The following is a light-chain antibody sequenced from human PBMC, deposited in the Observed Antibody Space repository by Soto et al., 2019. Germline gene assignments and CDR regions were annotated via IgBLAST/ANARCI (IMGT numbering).Light chain of an antibody. CDR1: QSLRNY. CDR2: DAS. V-gene: IGKV3-11*01. Sequence: IVLTHSPASLSLSPLYTATLTSRATQSLRNYLAWYQQKLGQAPRLLIYDASKRATGIPARFSGSGSGTDFTLTISSLEPEDFAVYFCQQRSDWPPTFGQGTRLEIK. CDR3: QQRSDWPPT. J-gene: IGKJ5*01.